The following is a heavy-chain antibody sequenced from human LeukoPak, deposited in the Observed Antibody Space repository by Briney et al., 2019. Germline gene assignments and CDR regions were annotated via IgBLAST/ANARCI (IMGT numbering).Heavy chain of an antibody. Sequence: ASVKVSCKASGYTFTGYYMHWVRQAPGQGLEWMGWINPNSGGTNYAQKFQGRVTMTRDTSISTAYMELGRLRSDDTAVYYCARDDHLGAAPARMYYWGQGTLVTVSS. CDR2: INPNSGGT. CDR3: ARDDHLGAAPARMYY. J-gene: IGHJ4*02. D-gene: IGHD6-13*01. V-gene: IGHV1-2*02. CDR1: GYTFTGYY.